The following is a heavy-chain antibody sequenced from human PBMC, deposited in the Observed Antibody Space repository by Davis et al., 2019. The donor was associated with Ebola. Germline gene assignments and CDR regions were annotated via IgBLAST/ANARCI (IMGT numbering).Heavy chain of an antibody. CDR3: ARAQSTVVFALTGHFDY. Sequence: ASVKVSCKASGYTFTTYYIHWVRQAPGQGLEWMGIINPSGGSTNYAEKFQGRVTMTSETSRSTVYMDLSRLRSEDTAMYYCARAQSTVVFALTGHFDYWGQGTLVTVSS. D-gene: IGHD4-23*01. CDR2: INPSGGST. CDR1: GYTFTTYY. J-gene: IGHJ4*02. V-gene: IGHV1-46*01.